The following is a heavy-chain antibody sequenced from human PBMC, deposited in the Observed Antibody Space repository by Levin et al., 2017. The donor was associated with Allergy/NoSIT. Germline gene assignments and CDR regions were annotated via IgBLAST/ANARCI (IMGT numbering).Heavy chain of an antibody. CDR2: ISGGSSAI. J-gene: IGHJ5*02. V-gene: IGHV3-48*01. CDR1: GFTFSSQG. CDR3: ARDLSGSYYNRFDP. Sequence: GKSLKISCAASGFTFSSQGMNWVRQAPGKGLEWISYISGGSSAIYIADSVKGRFTISRDNVKNSLYLQMDSLRAEDTAVYYCARDLSGSYYNRFDPWGQGTLVTVSS. D-gene: IGHD3-10*01.